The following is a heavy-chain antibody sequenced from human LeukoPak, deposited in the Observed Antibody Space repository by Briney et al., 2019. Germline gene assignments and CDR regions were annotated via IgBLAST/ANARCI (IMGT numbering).Heavy chain of an antibody. CDR1: GGSISSGGYY. CDR2: IYYSGST. V-gene: IGHV4-31*03. CDR3: ARVPYYYGSARNWYFDL. D-gene: IGHD3-10*01. Sequence: SETLSLTCTVSGGSISSGGYYWSWIRQHPGKGLEWIGYIYYSGSTYHNPSLKSRVTISVDTSKNQFSLKLSSVTAADTAVYYCARVPYYYGSARNWYFDLWGRGTLVTVSS. J-gene: IGHJ2*01.